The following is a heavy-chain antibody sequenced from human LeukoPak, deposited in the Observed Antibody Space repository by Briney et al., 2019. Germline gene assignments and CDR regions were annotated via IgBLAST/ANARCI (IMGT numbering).Heavy chain of an antibody. CDR2: IYQSGST. J-gene: IGHJ4*02. CDR1: GHSIRSGYY. D-gene: IGHD6-19*01. V-gene: IGHV4-38-2*02. CDR3: ARGGSGWPFDY. Sequence: SETLSLTCTVSGHSIRSGYYWGWIRQSPGKGLEWIGNIYQSGSTSYNPSLTSRVTISVDSSKNELSLSLNSVTAADTAVYYCARGGSGWPFDYWDQGTLVTVSS.